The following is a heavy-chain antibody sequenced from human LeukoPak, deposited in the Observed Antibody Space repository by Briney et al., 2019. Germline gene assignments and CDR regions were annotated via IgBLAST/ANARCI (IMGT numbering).Heavy chain of an antibody. CDR1: GFTFSRNG. CDR3: ARLNSRRFDY. V-gene: IGHV3-33*01. Sequence: GGSLRLSCAASGFTFSRNGMHWVRQAPGKGLEWVAVIWYDGSQEYYADSVKGRFTISRDNSKNTLYLQMNSLRAEYTAAYYCARLNSRRFDYWGQGTRVTVS. CDR2: IWYDGSQE. J-gene: IGHJ4*02. D-gene: IGHD2/OR15-2a*01.